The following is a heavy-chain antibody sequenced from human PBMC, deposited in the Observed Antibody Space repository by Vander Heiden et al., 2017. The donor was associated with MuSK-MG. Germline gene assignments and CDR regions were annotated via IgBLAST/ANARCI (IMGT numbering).Heavy chain of an antibody. CDR2: IYYSGST. V-gene: IGHV4-59*08. CDR1: GGPISSYY. CDR3: ARGTPEYDIRTGYYHQGYYFDY. J-gene: IGHJ4*02. Sequence: QVQLQESGPGLVKPSETLSLTCTVSGGPISSYYWSWMRQPPGKGLEWIGYIYYSGSTNYNPSLKSRVTISVDTSKNQFSLKLSSVTAADTAMYYCARGTPEYDIRTGYYHQGYYFDYWGQGTLVTVSS. D-gene: IGHD3-9*01.